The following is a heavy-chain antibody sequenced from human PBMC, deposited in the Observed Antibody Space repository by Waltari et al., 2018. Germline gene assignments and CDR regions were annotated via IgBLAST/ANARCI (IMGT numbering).Heavy chain of an antibody. CDR1: GFTFSSYA. D-gene: IGHD3-22*01. J-gene: IGHJ3*02. V-gene: IGHV3-23*01. Sequence: EVQLLESGGGLVQPGGSLRLSCAASGFTFSSYAMSWVRQAPGKGLEWVSAISGSGGSTYYADSVKGRFTISRDNSKNTLYLQMNSLRAEDTAVYYCAKVITGSSGYYDAFDIWGQGTMVTVSS. CDR2: ISGSGGST. CDR3: AKVITGSSGYYDAFDI.